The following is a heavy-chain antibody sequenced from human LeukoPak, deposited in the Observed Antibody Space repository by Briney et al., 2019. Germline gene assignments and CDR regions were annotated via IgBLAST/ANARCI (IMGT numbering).Heavy chain of an antibody. CDR3: ARDGSGWYAFDI. V-gene: IGHV3-21*01. CDR1: GFTFSSYS. Sequence: GGSLRLSCAASGFTFSSYSMNWVRQAPGKGLEWVSSISSSSYIYYADSEKGRFTISRDNAKNSLYLQMNSLRAEDTAVYYCARDGSGWYAFDIWGQGTMVTVSS. D-gene: IGHD6-19*01. CDR2: ISSSSYI. J-gene: IGHJ3*02.